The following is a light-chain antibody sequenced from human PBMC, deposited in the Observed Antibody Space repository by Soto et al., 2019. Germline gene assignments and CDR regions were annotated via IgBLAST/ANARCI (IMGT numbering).Light chain of an antibody. J-gene: IGLJ3*02. CDR1: SSNIGAGHD. Sequence: QSVLTQPPSVSGAPGQRVTISCTGSSSNIGAGHDVHWFQQLPGTAPKLLIYGNSDRPSGVPDRFSGSKSGTSASLAITGLQAADEADYSCQSFDNSLSGFWVFGGGTKVTVL. V-gene: IGLV1-40*01. CDR2: GNS. CDR3: QSFDNSLSGFWV.